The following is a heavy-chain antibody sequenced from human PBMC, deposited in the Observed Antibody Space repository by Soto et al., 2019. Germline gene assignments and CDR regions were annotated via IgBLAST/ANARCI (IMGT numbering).Heavy chain of an antibody. D-gene: IGHD3-16*01. J-gene: IGHJ4*02. CDR2: ISWNGDNI. V-gene: IGHV3-9*01. Sequence: EVQLVESGGGLVQPGRSLRLSCAASGFTFDDYAMHWVRQAPGKGLEWVSGISWNGDNIGYADSVKGRFIISRDNAKNSLYLQMNRLRAEDTALYYCAKDITTYDDYIWGSSHFDYWGQGTLVTVSS. CDR3: AKDITTYDDYIWGSSHFDY. CDR1: GFTFDDYA.